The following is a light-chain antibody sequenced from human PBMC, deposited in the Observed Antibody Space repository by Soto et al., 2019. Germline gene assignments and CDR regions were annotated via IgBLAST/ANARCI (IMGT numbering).Light chain of an antibody. Sequence: EIVLTHSPATLSLSPCERATLSFRASQSVSSNLAWYQQKPGQAPRLLIYGASSRATGIPDRFSGSGSGTDFTLTINRREPEDFAVYYCQHYGSSLWTFGQGTKVDIK. CDR3: QHYGSSLWT. CDR1: QSVSSN. J-gene: IGKJ1*01. CDR2: GAS. V-gene: IGKV3-20*01.